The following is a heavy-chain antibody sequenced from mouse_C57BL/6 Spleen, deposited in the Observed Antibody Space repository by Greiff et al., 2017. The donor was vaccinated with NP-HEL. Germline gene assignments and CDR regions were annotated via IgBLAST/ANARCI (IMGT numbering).Heavy chain of an antibody. Sequence: VKVVESGPGLVAPSQCLSITCTVSGFSLTSYGVHWVRQPPGKGLEWLVVIWSDGSTTYNSALKSRLSISKDNSKSQVFLKMNSLQTDDTAMYYCARHEGPFYYGSSDYAMDYWGQGTSVTVSS. CDR2: IWSDGST. CDR3: ARHEGPFYYGSSDYAMDY. CDR1: GFSLTSYG. J-gene: IGHJ4*01. V-gene: IGHV2-6-1*01. D-gene: IGHD1-1*01.